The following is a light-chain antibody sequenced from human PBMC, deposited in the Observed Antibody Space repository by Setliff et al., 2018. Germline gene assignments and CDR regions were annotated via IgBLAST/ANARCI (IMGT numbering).Light chain of an antibody. CDR3: CSYAGISTFGPYV. CDR1: SSDVGAYNY. CDR2: DVS. V-gene: IGLV2-23*02. J-gene: IGLJ1*01. Sequence: QSALPQPASVSGSPGQSITISCTGTSSDVGAYNYVSWYQQHTGKAPKLIIYDVSKRPSGVSNRFSGSKSGNTASLTISGLQAEDEADYYCCSYAGISTFGPYVFGTGTKVTVL.